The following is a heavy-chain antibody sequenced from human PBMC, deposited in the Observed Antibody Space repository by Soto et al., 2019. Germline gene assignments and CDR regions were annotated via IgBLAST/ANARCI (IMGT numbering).Heavy chain of an antibody. CDR2: FDPEDGET. CDR1: GYTLTELS. CDR3: ARVQVSSGWYSNWFDP. D-gene: IGHD6-19*01. V-gene: IGHV1-24*01. J-gene: IGHJ5*02. Sequence: ASVKVSCKVSGYTLTELSMHWVRQAPGKGLEWMGGFDPEDGETIYAQKFQGRVTITADESTSTAYMELSSLRSEDTAVYYCARVQVSSGWYSNWFDPWGQGTLVTVSS.